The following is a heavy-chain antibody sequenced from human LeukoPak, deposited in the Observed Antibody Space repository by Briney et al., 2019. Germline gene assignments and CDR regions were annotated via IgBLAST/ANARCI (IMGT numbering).Heavy chain of an antibody. V-gene: IGHV4-61*02. CDR1: GGSISSGSYY. D-gene: IGHD1-1*01. Sequence: SETLSLTCSVSGGSISSGSYYWSWIRQPAVKGLEWIGRIYTSGSTNYNPSLKSRVTISVHTSKNQFSLKLSSVTAADTAVYYCARTVKRYYYYYYMDVWGKGTTVTVSS. CDR3: ARTVKRYYYYYYMDV. CDR2: IYTSGST. J-gene: IGHJ6*03.